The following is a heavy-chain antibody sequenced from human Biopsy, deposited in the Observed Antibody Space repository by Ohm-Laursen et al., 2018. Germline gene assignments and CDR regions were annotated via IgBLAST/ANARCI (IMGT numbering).Heavy chain of an antibody. Sequence: SLRLSCAASGFTVSSNYVSWVRQAPGMGLVWVSRVNIDGNITNYADSAKGRFTISRDNARNTLYLQMNSLRGEDMAVYYCAREKSGQSGRYFDYWGPGTLVSVSS. CDR1: GFTVSSNY. CDR2: VNIDGNIT. CDR3: AREKSGQSGRYFDY. J-gene: IGHJ4*02. D-gene: IGHD5-12*01. V-gene: IGHV3-74*01.